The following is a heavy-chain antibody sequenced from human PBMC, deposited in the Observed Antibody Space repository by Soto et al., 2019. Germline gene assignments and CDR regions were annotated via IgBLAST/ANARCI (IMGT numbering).Heavy chain of an antibody. D-gene: IGHD1-26*01. J-gene: IGHJ5*02. CDR2: IDPSDSYT. CDR3: AALPSGSYSLNWFDP. Sequence: LGESLKISCKGSGYSFTSYWISWVRQMPGKGLEWMGRIDPSDSYTNYSPSFQGHVTISADKSISTAYLQWSSLKASDTAMYYCAALPSGSYSLNWFDPWGQGTLGTVSA. CDR1: GYSFTSYW. V-gene: IGHV5-10-1*01.